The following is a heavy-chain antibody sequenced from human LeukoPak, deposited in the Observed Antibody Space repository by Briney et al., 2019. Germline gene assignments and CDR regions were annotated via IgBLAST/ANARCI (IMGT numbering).Heavy chain of an antibody. CDR1: GFTFSSYA. CDR2: ISYDGSNK. D-gene: IGHD4-17*01. Sequence: PGGSLRLSCAASGFTFSSYAMHWVRQAPGKGLEWVAVISYDGSNKYYADSVKRRFTISRDNSKNTLYLQMNSLRAEDTAVYYCARAVRLGAFDIWGQGTMVTVSS. CDR3: ARAVRLGAFDI. V-gene: IGHV3-30-3*01. J-gene: IGHJ3*02.